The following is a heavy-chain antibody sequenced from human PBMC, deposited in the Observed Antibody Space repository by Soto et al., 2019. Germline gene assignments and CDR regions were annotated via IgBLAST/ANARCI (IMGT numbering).Heavy chain of an antibody. V-gene: IGHV3-11*05. Sequence: VQLVESGGGLVRPGGSLRLSCAASGFTFRDYSMTWFRQAPGKGLEWLSYIGSSTKYTNYADSVKGRFTISRDNAKKSLHRQMNSRTADDTALYYGAREYDDTMDVWGQGTMVTVSS. CDR1: GFTFRDYS. CDR2: IGSSTKYT. CDR3: AREYDDTMDV. D-gene: IGHD1-1*01. J-gene: IGHJ6*02.